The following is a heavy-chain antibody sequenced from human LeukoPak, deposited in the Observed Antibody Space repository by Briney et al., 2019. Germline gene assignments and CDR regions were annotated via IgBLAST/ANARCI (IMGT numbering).Heavy chain of an antibody. D-gene: IGHD5-18*01. V-gene: IGHV3-74*01. Sequence: GGSLSLSCAASGFTFSSYWMHWVRQAPGKGLVWVSRINSDGSSTSYADSVKGRFTISRDNAKSTLYLQMNSLRAEDTAVYYCARKSRIYSYGPNWFDPWGQGTLVTVSS. CDR2: INSDGSST. J-gene: IGHJ5*02. CDR1: GFTFSSYW. CDR3: ARKSRIYSYGPNWFDP.